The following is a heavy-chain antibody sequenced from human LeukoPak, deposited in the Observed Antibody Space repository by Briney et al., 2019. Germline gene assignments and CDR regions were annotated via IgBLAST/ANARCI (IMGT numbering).Heavy chain of an antibody. CDR3: ARTIGSYSDY. D-gene: IGHD1-26*01. CDR1: GGSISSSSYY. Sequence: PSETLSLTCTVSGGSISSSSYYWGWIRQPPGKGLEWIGSIYYSGSTYYNPSLKSRVTISVDTSKNQFSLKLSSVTAADTAVYYCARTIGSYSDYWGQGTLVTVSS. J-gene: IGHJ4*02. V-gene: IGHV4-39*01. CDR2: IYYSGST.